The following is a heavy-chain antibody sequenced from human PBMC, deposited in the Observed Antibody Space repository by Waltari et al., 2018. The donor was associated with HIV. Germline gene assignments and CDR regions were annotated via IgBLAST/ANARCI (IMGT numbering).Heavy chain of an antibody. V-gene: IGHV4-34*02. J-gene: IGHJ4*02. Sequence: QVRLEERGAGVLKPSETLSLTCAVKEGSLSGHHWRWMLQFPRQGPEWRGAITVTGTAHYNASLKSRLTVSVHIGNNQFFLVRASVTAADSAAYYCARARLLNFDPYYFDLWGQGTQVTVSS. CDR2: ITVTGTA. CDR3: ARARLLNFDPYYFDL. D-gene: IGHD3-10*01. CDR1: EGSLSGHH.